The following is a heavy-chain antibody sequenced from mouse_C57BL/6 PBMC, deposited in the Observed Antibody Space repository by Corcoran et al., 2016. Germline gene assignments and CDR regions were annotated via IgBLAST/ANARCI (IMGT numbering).Heavy chain of an antibody. D-gene: IGHD4-1*01. V-gene: IGHV9-3*01. CDR3: ARDRIVGLGTFDY. CDR1: GYTFTTYG. Sequence: QIQLVQSGPELKKPGETVKISCKASGYTFTTYGMSWVKQAPGKGLKWMGWINTYSGVPTYADDFKGRFAFSLETSASTAYLQINNLKNEDTATYFCARDRIVGLGTFDYWGQGTTLTVSS. J-gene: IGHJ2*01. CDR2: INTYSGVP.